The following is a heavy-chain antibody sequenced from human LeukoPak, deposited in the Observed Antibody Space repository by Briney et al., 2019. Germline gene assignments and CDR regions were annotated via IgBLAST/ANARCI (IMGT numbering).Heavy chain of an antibody. D-gene: IGHD5-18*01. J-gene: IGHJ4*02. Sequence: ASVKVSSQASGYTFTGYYMHWVRQAPGQGLEWMEWINPNSGGTNYAQKFQGRVTMTRDTSISTAYMELSRLTSDDTAVYYCARGTGEGYSYGRYFFDYWGQGTLVTVSS. V-gene: IGHV1-2*02. CDR1: GYTFTGYY. CDR2: INPNSGGT. CDR3: ARGTGEGYSYGRYFFDY.